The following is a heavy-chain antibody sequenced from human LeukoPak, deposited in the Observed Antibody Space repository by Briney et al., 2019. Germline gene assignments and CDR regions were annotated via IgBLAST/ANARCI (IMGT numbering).Heavy chain of an antibody. CDR3: AGLLWFGELLYGAFDI. Sequence: PGGSLRLSCAASGFTFSSHSMNWVRQAPGKGLEWVSSISSSSSYIYYADSVKGRFTISRDNAKNSLYLQMNSLRAEDTAVYYCAGLLWFGELLYGAFDIWGQGTMVTVSS. J-gene: IGHJ3*02. CDR1: GFTFSSHS. D-gene: IGHD3-10*01. V-gene: IGHV3-21*01. CDR2: ISSSSSYI.